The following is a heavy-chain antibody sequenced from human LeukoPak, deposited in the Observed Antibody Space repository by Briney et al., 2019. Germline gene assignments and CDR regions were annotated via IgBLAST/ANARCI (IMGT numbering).Heavy chain of an antibody. CDR2: IHYSGSA. CDR3: ARDMGAPDYGSYSVDY. Sequence: TSETLSLTCTVSGGSVSSGSYYWSWIRQPPGRGLEWIAYIHYSGSATYNPSLKSRVTISRDMSTNQFSLKMTSVTAADTAVYFCARDMGAPDYGSYSVDYWGQGTLVTVSS. CDR1: GGSVSSGSYY. J-gene: IGHJ4*02. V-gene: IGHV4-61*01. D-gene: IGHD4-23*01.